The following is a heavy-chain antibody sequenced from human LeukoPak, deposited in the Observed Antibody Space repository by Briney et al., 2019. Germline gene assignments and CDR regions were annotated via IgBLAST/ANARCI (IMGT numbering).Heavy chain of an antibody. Sequence: PSETLSLTCTVSGGSISSSSYYWGWIRQPPGKGLEWIGSIYYSGSTYYNPSLKSRVTISVDTSKNQFSLKLSSVTAADTAVYYCARGPYYYDSSGYYYPHNYYYYMDVWGKGTTVTVSS. CDR3: ARGPYYYDSSGYYYPHNYYYYMDV. CDR2: IYYSGST. D-gene: IGHD3-22*01. J-gene: IGHJ6*03. CDR1: GGSISSSSYY. V-gene: IGHV4-39*07.